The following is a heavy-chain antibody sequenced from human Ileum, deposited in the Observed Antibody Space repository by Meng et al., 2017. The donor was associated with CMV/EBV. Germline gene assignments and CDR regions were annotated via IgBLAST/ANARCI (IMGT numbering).Heavy chain of an antibody. CDR3: ARYGLVLGKFDY. D-gene: IGHD2-8*01. CDR2: INNTTGNT. V-gene: IGHV7-4-1*02. CDR1: GYTFTDYA. J-gene: IGHJ4*02. Sequence: AQLPQSAAELKKPGAAVKVSCKASGYTFTDYAINWMRQAPGQGPEWMGWINNTTGNTTYARGFTGRFVFSLDSSVSTAYVEISGLKAEDTAVYYCARYGLVLGKFDYWGQGTLVTVSS.